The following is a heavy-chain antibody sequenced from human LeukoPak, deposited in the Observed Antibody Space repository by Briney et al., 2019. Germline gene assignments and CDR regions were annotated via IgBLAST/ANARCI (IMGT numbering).Heavy chain of an antibody. CDR3: AREGDYSNYGVDY. CDR2: ISSSSRTV. Sequence: PGGSLRLSCEASGFTFSSYSMNWVRQAPGKGLEWVSYISSSSRTVYYADSVKGRFTISRDNAKNSLYLQMNSLRAEDTAVFYFAREGDYSNYGVDYWGQGTLVTVSS. CDR1: GFTFSSYS. V-gene: IGHV3-48*04. J-gene: IGHJ4*02. D-gene: IGHD4-11*01.